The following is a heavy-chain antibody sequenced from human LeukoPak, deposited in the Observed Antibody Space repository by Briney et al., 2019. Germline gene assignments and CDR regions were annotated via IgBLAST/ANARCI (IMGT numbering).Heavy chain of an antibody. Sequence: PSETLSLTCTVSGGSISSGSYYWSWIRQPAGKGLEWIGRFYPGVGTDYNPSLKSRVTMSVDTSKNQFALKLSAVTAADTAVYYCARLKFYDSTGYSPGHYMDVWGKGTTVTVSS. CDR3: ARLKFYDSTGYSPGHYMDV. CDR2: FYPGVGT. CDR1: GGSISSGSYY. J-gene: IGHJ6*03. V-gene: IGHV4-61*02. D-gene: IGHD3-22*01.